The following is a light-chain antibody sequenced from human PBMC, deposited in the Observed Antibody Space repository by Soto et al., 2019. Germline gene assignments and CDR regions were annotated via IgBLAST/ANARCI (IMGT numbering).Light chain of an antibody. CDR3: QQFGSSPLFT. V-gene: IGKV3-20*01. CDR1: QSVSSSY. J-gene: IGKJ3*01. CDR2: VAS. Sequence: EIVLTQSPGTLSLSPGERATLSCRASQSVSSSYLAWYQQKPGQAPRLLLYVASSRATGIPDRFSGSGSGTYSSLIISRLEPEDWAVYYCQQFGSSPLFTFGPVTKVYV.